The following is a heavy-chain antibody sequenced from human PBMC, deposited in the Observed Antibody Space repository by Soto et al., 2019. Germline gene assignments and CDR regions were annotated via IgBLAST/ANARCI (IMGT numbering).Heavy chain of an antibody. CDR1: GFTFSSYT. J-gene: IGHJ6*02. CDR2: ISTTSGYI. V-gene: IGHV3-21*01. CDR3: ARKGYGEYGGMDV. Sequence: GGSLRLSCAASGFTFSSYTFNWVRQAPGKGLEWVSCISTTSGYIYYVDSVKGRFTFSRDNARNSLYLQMNSLRVEDTAVYYCARKGYGEYGGMDVWGQGTMVTVSS. D-gene: IGHD4-17*01.